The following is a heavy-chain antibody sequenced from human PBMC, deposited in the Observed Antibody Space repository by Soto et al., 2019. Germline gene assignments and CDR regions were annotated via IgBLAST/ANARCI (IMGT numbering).Heavy chain of an antibody. Sequence: SETLSLTCTVSGGSISSGDYYWSWIRQPPGKGLEWIGYIYYSGSTYYNPSLKSRVTISVDTSKNQFSLKLSSVTAADTAVYYCARAGNFWLVELELWGMDFWCPAPLVTVSS. CDR3: ARAGNFWLVELELWGMDF. D-gene: IGHD1-7*01. V-gene: IGHV4-30-4*01. CDR2: IYYSGST. J-gene: IGHJ6*02. CDR1: GGSISSGDYY.